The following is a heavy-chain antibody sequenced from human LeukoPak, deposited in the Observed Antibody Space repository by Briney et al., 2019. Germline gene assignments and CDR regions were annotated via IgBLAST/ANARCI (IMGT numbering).Heavy chain of an antibody. Sequence: PGGSLRLSCAASGFIFDDYAMHWVRQAPGKGLEWVSGITWNGGYTAYADSVKGRFTISRDNAKNSLHLQMNSLRAEDTAFYYCAKDRYTTTWNWFDPWGQGTLVTVSS. CDR2: ITWNGGYT. CDR3: AKDRYTTTWNWFDP. CDR1: GFIFDDYA. V-gene: IGHV3-9*01. D-gene: IGHD2-2*02. J-gene: IGHJ5*02.